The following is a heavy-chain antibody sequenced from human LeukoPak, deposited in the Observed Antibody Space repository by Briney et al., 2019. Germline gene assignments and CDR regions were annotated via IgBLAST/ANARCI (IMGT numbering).Heavy chain of an antibody. J-gene: IGHJ5*02. D-gene: IGHD3-16*01. Sequence: SETLSLTCTVSGCSISSYYRSWIRQPPGKGLEWIGYINYSGSTNYNPSLKSRVTISVDTSKNQFSLKLSSVTAADTAVYYCARLGPLWTWGQGTLVTVSS. CDR3: ARLGPLWT. CDR2: INYSGST. CDR1: GCSISSYY. V-gene: IGHV4-59*01.